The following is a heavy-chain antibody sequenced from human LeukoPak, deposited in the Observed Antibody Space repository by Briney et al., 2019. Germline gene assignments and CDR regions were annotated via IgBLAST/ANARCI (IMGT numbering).Heavy chain of an antibody. J-gene: IGHJ4*02. CDR3: ARIGGGGFYDY. CDR2: ISANGGDT. CDR1: GFTFSSYS. V-gene: IGHV3-64*01. D-gene: IGHD3-16*01. Sequence: PGGSLRLSCAASGFTFSSYSMRWVRQAPGKGLEYVSAISANGGDTYYANSVKDRFTISRDNSKNTLYLQMGSLRAEDMAVYYCARIGGGGFYDYWGQGTLVTVSS.